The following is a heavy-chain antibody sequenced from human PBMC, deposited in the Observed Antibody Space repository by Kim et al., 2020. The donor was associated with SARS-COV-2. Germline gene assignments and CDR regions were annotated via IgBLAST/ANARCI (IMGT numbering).Heavy chain of an antibody. V-gene: IGHV3-30-3*01. CDR3: ARGKVIVVGY. J-gene: IGHJ4*02. Sequence: GGSLRLSCAASGFTFSSYAMHWVRQAPGKGLEWVAVISYDGSNKYYADSVKGRFTISRDNSKNTLYLQMNSLRAEDTAVYYCARGKVIVVGYWGQGTLVTVSS. D-gene: IGHD2-15*01. CDR1: GFTFSSYA. CDR2: ISYDGSNK.